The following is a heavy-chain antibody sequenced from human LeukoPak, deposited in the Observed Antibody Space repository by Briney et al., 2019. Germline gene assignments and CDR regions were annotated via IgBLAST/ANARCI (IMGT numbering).Heavy chain of an antibody. CDR3: ARRRPSLYYFDY. V-gene: IGHV4-39*07. Sequence: SETLSLTCTVSGGSISSSNYYWGWIRQPPGKGLEWIGSIYYSGSTNYNPSLKSRVTISVDTSKNQFSLKLSSVTAADTAVYYCARRRPSLYYFDYWGQGTLVTVSS. J-gene: IGHJ4*02. CDR1: GGSISSSNYY. CDR2: IYYSGST.